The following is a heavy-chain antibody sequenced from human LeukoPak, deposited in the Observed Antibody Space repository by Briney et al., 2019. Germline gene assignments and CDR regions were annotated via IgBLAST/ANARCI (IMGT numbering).Heavy chain of an antibody. CDR2: IYYSRST. V-gene: IGHV4-31*03. D-gene: IGHD3-10*01. Sequence: SQTLSLTCTVSGGSISSGGYYWSWIRQHPGKGLEWIGYIYYSRSTYYNPSLKSRVTISVDTSKTQFSLKLSSVTAAHTAVYYCARARGALWFGELYDAFDIWGQGTMVTVSS. CDR3: ARARGALWFGELYDAFDI. J-gene: IGHJ3*02. CDR1: GGSISSGGYY.